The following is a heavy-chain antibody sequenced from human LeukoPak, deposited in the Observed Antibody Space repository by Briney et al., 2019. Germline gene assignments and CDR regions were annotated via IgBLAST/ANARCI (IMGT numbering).Heavy chain of an antibody. CDR3: ASHGTPNSYFDN. D-gene: IGHD4-23*01. CDR2: IYYSGST. V-gene: IGHV4-59*08. CDR1: GGSISRYY. Sequence: SETLSLTCTVSGGSISRYYWSWIRQPPGKGLEWIGYIYYSGSTNYNPSLKSRVTISIDTSKNQFSLKLISVTAADTAVYYCASHGTPNSYFDNWGQGILVTVSS. J-gene: IGHJ4*02.